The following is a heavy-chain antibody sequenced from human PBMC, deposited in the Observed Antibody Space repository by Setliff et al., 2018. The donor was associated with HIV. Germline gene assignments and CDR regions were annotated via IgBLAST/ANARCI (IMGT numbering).Heavy chain of an antibody. CDR1: GFTFSFHA. CDR3: AKDYTPTFWEYNWFDL. Sequence: LRLSCAAPGFTFSFHAMTWVRQAPGKGLEWVSGISGSGDSTYYAESVKGRFTISRDNSKNTMFLQMNNLRAEDTAFYYCAKDYTPTFWEYNWFDLGGQGTLVTVSS. J-gene: IGHJ5*02. CDR2: ISGSGDST. V-gene: IGHV3-23*01. D-gene: IGHD3-3*01.